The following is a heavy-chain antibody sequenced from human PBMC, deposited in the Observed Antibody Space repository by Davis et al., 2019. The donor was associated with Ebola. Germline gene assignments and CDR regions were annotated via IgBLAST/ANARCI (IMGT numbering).Heavy chain of an antibody. CDR1: GYTFTSYA. J-gene: IGHJ4*02. CDR3: ARGELELGFGEFDY. D-gene: IGHD1-7*01. Sequence: ASVQVSCKDSGYTFTSYAMHWVRQASGQRLEWMGWINAGNGNTKYSQKFQGRVTITRDTSASTAYMELSSLRSEDTAVYYCARGELELGFGEFDYWGQGTLVTVSS. V-gene: IGHV1-3*01. CDR2: INAGNGNT.